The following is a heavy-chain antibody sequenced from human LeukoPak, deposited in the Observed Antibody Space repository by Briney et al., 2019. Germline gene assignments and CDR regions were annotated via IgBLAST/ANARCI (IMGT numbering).Heavy chain of an antibody. V-gene: IGHV3-74*01. Sequence: GGSLRLSCAASGFTFSTYWMHWVRQAPGKGLVWVSRIKFDGSSTTYADSEKGRFTISRDNAKNTLYLQMNSLRADDTAVYYCARGAEGHNYGEFDRWGQGTLVTVSS. CDR1: GFTFSTYW. D-gene: IGHD5-18*01. CDR2: IKFDGSST. J-gene: IGHJ5*02. CDR3: ARGAEGHNYGEFDR.